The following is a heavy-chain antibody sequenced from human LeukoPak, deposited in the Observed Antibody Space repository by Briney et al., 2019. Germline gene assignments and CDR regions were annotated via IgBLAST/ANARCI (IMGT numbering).Heavy chain of an antibody. V-gene: IGHV4-34*01. J-gene: IGHJ5*02. CDR3: ARVKRAVTTSLPKNWFDP. Sequence: PSETLSLTCTVSGGSISGYYWSWIRQPPGKGLEWIGEINHSGSTNYNPSLKSRVTISVDTSKNQFSLKLSSVTAADTAVYYCARVKRAVTTSLPKNWFDPWGQGTLVTVSS. CDR1: GGSISGYY. CDR2: INHSGST. D-gene: IGHD4-17*01.